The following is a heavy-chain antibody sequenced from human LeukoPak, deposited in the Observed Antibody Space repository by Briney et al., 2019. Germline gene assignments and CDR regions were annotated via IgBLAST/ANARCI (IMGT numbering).Heavy chain of an antibody. J-gene: IGHJ4*02. CDR1: GFTLPDG. V-gene: IGHV3-23*01. D-gene: IGHD2-15*01. CDR2: VSATGYTT. CDR3: AKADAVVVVAARYFDY. Sequence: GGSLRLSCVVSGFTLPDGMSWVRQAPGKGLEWVSYVSATGYTTSYADSVKGRFTISRDNSKNTLYLQMNSLRAEDTAVYYCAKADAVVVVAARYFDYWGQGTLVTVSS.